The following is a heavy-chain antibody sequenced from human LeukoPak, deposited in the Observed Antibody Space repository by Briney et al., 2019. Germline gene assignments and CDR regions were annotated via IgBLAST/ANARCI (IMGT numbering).Heavy chain of an antibody. Sequence: SQTHSLTRGIWFHIVSCSCAACKWIRQSPSRGLEWLGRTYYRSKWYNDYAVSVKSRITINPDTSKNQFSLRLNSVTPDNTAVYYCARGIQNSGFVYFDYCGQGTLVTVSS. V-gene: IGHV6-1*01. CDR3: ARGIQNSGFVYFDY. CDR2: TYYRSKWYN. J-gene: IGHJ4*02. CDR1: FHIVSCSCAA. D-gene: IGHD6-19*01.